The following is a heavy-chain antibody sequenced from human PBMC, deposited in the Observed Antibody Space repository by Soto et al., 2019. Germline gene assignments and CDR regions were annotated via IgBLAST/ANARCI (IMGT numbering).Heavy chain of an antibody. V-gene: IGHV3-23*01. Sequence: PGGSLSLSCAASGFTFSSYAMSWVRQAPGKGLEWVSAISGSGGSTYYADSVKGRFTISRDNSKNTLYLQMDSLRAEDTAVYYCAKDLGYYVDTAMVTLGEFDYWGQGTLVTVSS. CDR1: GFTFSSYA. CDR2: ISGSGGST. D-gene: IGHD5-18*01. J-gene: IGHJ4*02. CDR3: AKDLGYYVDTAMVTLGEFDY.